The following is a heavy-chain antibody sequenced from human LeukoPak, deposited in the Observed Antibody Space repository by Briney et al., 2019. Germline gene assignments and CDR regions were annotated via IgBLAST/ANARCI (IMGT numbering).Heavy chain of an antibody. CDR2: ISGSGGST. CDR3: AKSAVVPAAMAYFDY. Sequence: GGCLRLSCAASGFTFSSYAMSWVRQAPGKGLEWDSAISGSGGSTYYADSVKGRFTISRDNSKNTLYLQMNSLRAEDTAVYYCAKSAVVPAAMAYFDYWGQGTLVTVSS. V-gene: IGHV3-23*01. D-gene: IGHD2-2*01. CDR1: GFTFSSYA. J-gene: IGHJ4*02.